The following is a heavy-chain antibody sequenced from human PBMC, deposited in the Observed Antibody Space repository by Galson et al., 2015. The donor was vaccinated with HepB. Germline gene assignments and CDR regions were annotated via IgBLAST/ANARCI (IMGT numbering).Heavy chain of an antibody. J-gene: IGHJ6*03. Sequence: SLRLSCAASGFSFSSYAMHWVRQAPGKGLEWVAVIWYDGSNKYYADSMKGRFTISRDNSKNTLYLQMNSLRAEDTAVYYCARESGSVPYSGSYYWNYMDVWGKGTTVTVSS. D-gene: IGHD1-26*01. CDR2: IWYDGSNK. V-gene: IGHV3-33*08. CDR3: ARESGSVPYSGSYYWNYMDV. CDR1: GFSFSSYA.